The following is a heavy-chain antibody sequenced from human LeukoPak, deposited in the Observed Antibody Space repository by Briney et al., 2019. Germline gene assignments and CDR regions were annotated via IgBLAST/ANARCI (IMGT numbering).Heavy chain of an antibody. J-gene: IGHJ3*02. D-gene: IGHD3-22*01. CDR3: ARLRRGFEISGYYAFDI. CDR1: GGSISSYY. CDR2: IYYSGSA. V-gene: IGHV4-59*01. Sequence: SETLSLTCTVSGGSISSYYWSWIRQPPGKGLEWIGYIYYSGSANYNPSLRSRVTISVDTSKNQFSLKLTSVTAADTAVYYCARLRRGFEISGYYAFDIWGQGTMVTVSS.